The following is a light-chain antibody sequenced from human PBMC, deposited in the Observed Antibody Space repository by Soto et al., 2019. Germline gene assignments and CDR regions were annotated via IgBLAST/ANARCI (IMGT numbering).Light chain of an antibody. J-gene: IGLJ2*01. CDR1: SSDVDGYNF. Sequence: QSALTQPASVSGSPGQSITISCTGTSSDVDGYNFVSWYQQHPGKAPKLMIYDVSNRPSGVSNRFSGSKFDNTASLSISGLKAEDEADYYCSSYTSSSTLGVVFGGGTKLTVL. V-gene: IGLV2-14*03. CDR2: DVS. CDR3: SSYTSSSTLGVV.